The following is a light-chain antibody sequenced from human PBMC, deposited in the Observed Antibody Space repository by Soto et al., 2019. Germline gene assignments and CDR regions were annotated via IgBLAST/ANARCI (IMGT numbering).Light chain of an antibody. Sequence: QSALTQPASVSGSPGQSITISCTGTSSDVGGYNYVSWYQQHPGKAPKLMIYEVRKWPSGVSNRFSGSKSGNTASLTISGLQAEDEADYYCSSYTSIGTLVFGGGTKLTVL. CDR3: SSYTSIGTLV. CDR1: SSDVGGYNY. J-gene: IGLJ2*01. CDR2: EVR. V-gene: IGLV2-14*01.